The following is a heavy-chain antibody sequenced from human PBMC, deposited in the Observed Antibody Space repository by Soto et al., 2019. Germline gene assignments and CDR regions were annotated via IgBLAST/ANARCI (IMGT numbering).Heavy chain of an antibody. V-gene: IGHV4-59*01. J-gene: IGHJ4*02. CDR1: GGSISNYF. D-gene: IGHD6-19*01. CDR2: IYNSGST. CDR3: ARAGTSSVAGLFDF. Sequence: QVELQESGPGLVKPSETLSLACTVSGGSISNYFWSWIRQPPGKGLECIGYIYNSGSTKYSPSLKSPVTMSVDMSKNQFSLRLSSVTAADTAVYYCARAGTSSVAGLFDFWGQGTLVTVSS.